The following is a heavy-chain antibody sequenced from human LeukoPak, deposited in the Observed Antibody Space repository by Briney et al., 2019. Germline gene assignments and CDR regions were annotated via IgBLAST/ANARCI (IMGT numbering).Heavy chain of an antibody. CDR2: INHSGST. Sequence: SETLSLTCAVYGGSFSGYYWSWIRQPPGKGLEWIGEINHSGSTNYNPSLKSRVTISVDTSKNQFSLKLSSVTAADTAVYYCARLGVRVVPAAVFDYWGQGTLVTDSS. J-gene: IGHJ4*02. D-gene: IGHD2-2*01. V-gene: IGHV4-34*01. CDR3: ARLGVRVVPAAVFDY. CDR1: GGSFSGYY.